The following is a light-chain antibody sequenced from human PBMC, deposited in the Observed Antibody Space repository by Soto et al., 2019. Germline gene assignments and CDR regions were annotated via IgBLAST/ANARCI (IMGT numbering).Light chain of an antibody. J-gene: IGKJ1*01. Sequence: DIPMTQSPSTLSASVGDRVTITCRASQSISSWLAWYQQKPGQAPQLLIYKASSLQSGVPARFRGSGSGTEFTLTISSLQPDDFATYYCQQQWTFGQGTKVEVK. CDR3: QQQWT. CDR1: QSISSW. CDR2: KAS. V-gene: IGKV1-5*03.